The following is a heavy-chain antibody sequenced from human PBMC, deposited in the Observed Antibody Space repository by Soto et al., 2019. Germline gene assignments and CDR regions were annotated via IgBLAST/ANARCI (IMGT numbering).Heavy chain of an antibody. CDR3: ARGMTPPGAPAWYYFDS. CDR2: INHSGST. Sequence: SETLSLTCAVYGGSFSCYYWSWIRQPPGKGLEWIGEINHSGSTNYNPSLKSRVTMSADVSKNQFSLRLTSVTAADTALYYCARGMTPPGAPAWYYFDSWGQGTLVTVSS. D-gene: IGHD2-8*02. J-gene: IGHJ4*02. CDR1: GGSFSCYY. V-gene: IGHV4-34*01.